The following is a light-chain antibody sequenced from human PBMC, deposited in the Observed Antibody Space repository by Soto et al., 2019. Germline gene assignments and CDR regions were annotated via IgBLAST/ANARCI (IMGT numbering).Light chain of an antibody. CDR3: SSYTTVPSPQRV. J-gene: IGLJ3*02. V-gene: IGLV2-14*01. CDR1: SSDLGGLNY. CDR2: KVD. Sequence: QSVLTQPASVSGSPGQSITIPCSGRSSDLGGLNYVSWYQQHPGKVPKLIIYKVDNRPSGISDRFSASKSGNTASLTISGLQAEYEAHYYCSSYTTVPSPQRVFAGGTKVTVL.